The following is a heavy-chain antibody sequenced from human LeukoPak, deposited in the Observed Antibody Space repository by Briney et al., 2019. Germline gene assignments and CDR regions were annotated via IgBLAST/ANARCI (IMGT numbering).Heavy chain of an antibody. CDR2: IYPGDSDT. Sequence: GESLKISCKGSGYSFTSYWIGWVRQMPGKGLEWMGIIYPGDSDTRYSPSFQGQVTISADKSISTAYLQWSSLKASDTAMYYCARRSLYYGSGSSPLGFDYWGQGTLVTVSS. CDR1: GYSFTSYW. D-gene: IGHD3-10*01. CDR3: ARRSLYYGSGSSPLGFDY. V-gene: IGHV5-51*01. J-gene: IGHJ4*02.